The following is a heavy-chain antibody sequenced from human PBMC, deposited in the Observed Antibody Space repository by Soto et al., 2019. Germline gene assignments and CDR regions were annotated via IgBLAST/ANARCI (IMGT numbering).Heavy chain of an antibody. J-gene: IGHJ3*02. CDR1: GGSFSGYY. CDR3: ARGEMDGAFDI. V-gene: IGHV4-34*01. Sequence: SETLSLTCAVYGGSFSGYYWSWIRQPPGKGLEWIGEINHSGSTNYNPSLKSRVTISVDTSKNQFSLKLSSVTAADTAVYYCARGEMDGAFDIWGQGTMVTVSS. CDR2: INHSGST.